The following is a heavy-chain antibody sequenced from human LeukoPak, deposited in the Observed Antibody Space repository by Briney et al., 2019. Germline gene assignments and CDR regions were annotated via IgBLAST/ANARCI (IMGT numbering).Heavy chain of an antibody. CDR1: GFTFSTYS. D-gene: IGHD4-11*01. V-gene: IGHV3-21*01. Sequence: PGGSLRLSCAASGFTFSTYSMNWVRQSPGKGLEWVSFISSSNSYIYYGDSVKGRFTISRDNAKNSLYLQMNSLRAEDTAVYYCARGFLYYSNARFDYWGQGTLVTVSS. CDR3: ARGFLYYSNARFDY. CDR2: ISSSNSYI. J-gene: IGHJ4*02.